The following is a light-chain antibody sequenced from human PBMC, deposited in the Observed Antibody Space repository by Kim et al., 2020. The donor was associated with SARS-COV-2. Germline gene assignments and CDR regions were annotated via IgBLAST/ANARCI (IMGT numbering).Light chain of an antibody. Sequence: SLSPGQTASITCSGDKLGDKYACWYQQKPGQSPVLVIYQDSKRPSGIPARFSGSNSGNTATLTISGTQAMDEADYYCQAWDRSTYVFGTGTKVTVL. CDR1: KLGDKY. CDR2: QDS. J-gene: IGLJ1*01. V-gene: IGLV3-1*01. CDR3: QAWDRSTYV.